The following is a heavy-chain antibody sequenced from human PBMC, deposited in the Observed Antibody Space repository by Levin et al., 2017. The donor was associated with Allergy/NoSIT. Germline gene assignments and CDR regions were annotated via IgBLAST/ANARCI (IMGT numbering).Heavy chain of an antibody. Sequence: QAGGSLRLSCAASGFTFRFYAMSWVRQAPGKGLEWVSGISGSDGSTYYADSVKGRFTISRDDSKNTLYLQVNSLRAEDTAIYYCAKDLRDRSRGSYGNWGQGTLVTVSS. V-gene: IGHV3-23*01. CDR3: AKDLRDRSRGSYGN. J-gene: IGHJ4*02. CDR1: GFTFRFYA. CDR2: ISGSDGST. D-gene: IGHD1-26*01.